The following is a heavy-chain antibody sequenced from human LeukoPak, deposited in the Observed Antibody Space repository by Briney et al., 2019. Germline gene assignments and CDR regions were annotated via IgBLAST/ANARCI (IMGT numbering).Heavy chain of an antibody. J-gene: IGHJ4*02. CDR1: GASISSYY. V-gene: IGHV4-59*12. Sequence: PSETLSLTWTVSGASISSYYWSWIRQPPGEGLEWVGYIYYRVGTNSNPSLKSRVTTSVDTSTNQISLKLSSVSAADTAVYYCARGGYDNSGYYSPYYFDFWGQGTLVTVSS. D-gene: IGHD3-22*01. CDR2: IYYRVGT. CDR3: ARGGYDNSGYYSPYYFDF.